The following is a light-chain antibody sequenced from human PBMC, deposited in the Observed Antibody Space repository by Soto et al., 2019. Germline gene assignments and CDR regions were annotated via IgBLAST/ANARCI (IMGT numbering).Light chain of an antibody. V-gene: IGKV1-33*01. Sequence: DIQMTHSPSSLSASVGDRVTITCQASQDISNYLNLYQQKPGKAPKLLIYDASNLETGVPSRFSGSGSGTEFTLTISSLQPDDCATYYCQQYNTFWTFGQGTKVDIK. CDR3: QQYNTFWT. CDR2: DAS. CDR1: QDISNY. J-gene: IGKJ1*01.